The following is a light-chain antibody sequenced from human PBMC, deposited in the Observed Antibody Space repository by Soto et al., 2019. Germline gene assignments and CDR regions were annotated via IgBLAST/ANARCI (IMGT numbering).Light chain of an antibody. V-gene: IGKV3-20*01. CDR2: GAS. CDR1: QSVSSSY. Sequence: ENVFMQPPGTLSFSAGERATLSFRASQSVSSSYLAWYQQKPGQAPRLLIYGASSRATGIPDRFSGSGSGTDFTLTISRLEPEDFAVYYCQQYGSSPSTFGQGTKVDIK. J-gene: IGKJ1*01. CDR3: QQYGSSPST.